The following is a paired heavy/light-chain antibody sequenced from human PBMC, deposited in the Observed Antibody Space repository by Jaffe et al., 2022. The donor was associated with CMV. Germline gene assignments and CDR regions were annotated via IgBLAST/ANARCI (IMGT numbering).Light chain of an antibody. CDR3: QQRSDWPLS. V-gene: IGKV3-11*01. Sequence: IVLTQSPATLSLSPGERATLSCRASQSVRSYLAWYQQKPGQAPRLLIYDASSRATGIPARFSGSGSGTDFTLTISSLEPEDFAVYYCQQRSDWPLSFGGGTNVEIK. CDR2: DAS. J-gene: IGKJ4*01. CDR1: QSVRSY.
Heavy chain of an antibody. D-gene: IGHD3-10*01. CDR1: GFTFSRYA. Sequence: EVQLVESGGGLVQPGGSLRLSCQASGFTFSRYAMSWVRQGPGRGLEWVSAISSSGVDTYYADSVKGRFTISRDNSKNTLYLQMDSLRAEDTAVYYCAIYIQTGSSENSWGQGTLVTVSS. V-gene: IGHV3-23*04. CDR3: AIYIQTGSSENS. CDR2: ISSSGVDT. J-gene: IGHJ4*02.